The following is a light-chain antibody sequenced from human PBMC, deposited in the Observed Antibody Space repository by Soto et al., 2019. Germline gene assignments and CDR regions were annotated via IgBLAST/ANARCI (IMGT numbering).Light chain of an antibody. Sequence: QSALTQPASVSGSPGQSITISCTGTSSDVGGYNYVSWYQHHPGKAPKLMIYEVSNRPSGISNRLSGSKSGNTASLTISGLQAEDEADYSCSSYISSNTVVFGGGTKLTVL. CDR1: SSDVGGYNY. CDR3: SSYISSNTVV. CDR2: EVS. V-gene: IGLV2-14*01. J-gene: IGLJ2*01.